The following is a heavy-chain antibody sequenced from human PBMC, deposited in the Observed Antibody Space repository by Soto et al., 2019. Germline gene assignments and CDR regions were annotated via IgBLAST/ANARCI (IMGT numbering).Heavy chain of an antibody. CDR1: GGTFSSYA. Sequence: QVQLVQSGAEVKKPGSSVKVSCKASGGTFSSYAISWVRQAPGQGLEWMGGIIPIFGTANYAQKFQGRVTITADESTSTAYMELSSLRSEDTAVYYCARSIVVVVAASTPYYYYGMDVWGQGTTFTVSS. J-gene: IGHJ6*02. CDR2: IIPIFGTA. V-gene: IGHV1-69*12. CDR3: ARSIVVVVAASTPYYYYGMDV. D-gene: IGHD2-15*01.